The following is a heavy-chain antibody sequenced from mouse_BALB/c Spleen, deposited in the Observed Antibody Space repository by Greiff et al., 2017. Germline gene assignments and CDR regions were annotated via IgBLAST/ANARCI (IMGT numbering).Heavy chain of an antibody. V-gene: IGHV2-9*02. D-gene: IGHD1-1*01. CDR3: ARGGLLRSMDY. CDR1: GFSLTSYG. Sequence: VQRVESGPGLVAPSQSLSITCTASGFSLTSYGVHWVRQPPGKGLEWLGVIWAGGSTNYNSALMSRLSISKDNSKSQVFLKMNSLQTDDTAMYCCARGGLLRSMDYWGQGTSVTVSS. CDR2: IWAGGST. J-gene: IGHJ4*01.